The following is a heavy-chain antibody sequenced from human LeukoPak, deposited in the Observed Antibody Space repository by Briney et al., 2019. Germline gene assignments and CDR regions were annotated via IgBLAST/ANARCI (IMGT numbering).Heavy chain of an antibody. CDR2: INHSGST. J-gene: IGHJ6*03. Sequence: SETLSLTCAVYGGSFSGYYWSWIRQPPGKGLEWIGEINHSGSTNYNPSLKSRVTISVDTSKNQFSLKLSSVTAADTAVYNCARGAGTTGIYYYYMDVWGKGTTVTVSS. CDR1: GGSFSGYY. CDR3: ARGAGTTGIYYYYMDV. V-gene: IGHV4-34*01. D-gene: IGHD1-7*01.